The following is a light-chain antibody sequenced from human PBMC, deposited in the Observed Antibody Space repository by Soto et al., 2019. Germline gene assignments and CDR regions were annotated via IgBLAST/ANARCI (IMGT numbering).Light chain of an antibody. CDR3: QQYESPPLT. CDR1: QSFSTY. V-gene: IGKV1-27*01. J-gene: IGKJ5*01. Sequence: DFQMTQSPSSLSASVGDRVTITFRASQSFSTYLAWYQQKPGKVPKLLISGISTLQSGVPSRFSGSGSGTDFTLTISSLQPEDFATYYCQQYESPPLTFGQGTRLEIK. CDR2: GIS.